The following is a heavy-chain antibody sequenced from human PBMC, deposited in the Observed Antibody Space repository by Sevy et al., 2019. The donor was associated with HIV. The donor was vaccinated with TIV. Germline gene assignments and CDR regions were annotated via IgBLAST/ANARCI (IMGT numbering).Heavy chain of an antibody. J-gene: IGHJ6*02. D-gene: IGHD3-16*01. V-gene: IGHV4-34*01. Sequence: SETLSLTCAVYGGSFSGYYWSWIRQPPEKGLEWIGEINHSGSTNYNPSLKSRVTISVDTSKNQFSLKLSSVTAADTAVYYCATRWAYYYYGMDVWGQGTTVTVSS. CDR3: ATRWAYYYYGMDV. CDR2: INHSGST. CDR1: GGSFSGYY.